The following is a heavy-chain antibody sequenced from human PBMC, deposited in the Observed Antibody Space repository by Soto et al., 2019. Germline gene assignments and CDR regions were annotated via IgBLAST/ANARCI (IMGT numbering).Heavy chain of an antibody. Sequence: GGSLRLSCAASGFTFSSYAVSWVRQAPGKGLEWVSAISGSGGSTYYADSVKGRFTISRDNSKNTLYLQMNSLRAEDTAVYYCAKAGLGMATNSRAFDYWGQGTLVTVSS. D-gene: IGHD5-12*01. CDR3: AKAGLGMATNSRAFDY. J-gene: IGHJ4*02. CDR1: GFTFSSYA. V-gene: IGHV3-23*01. CDR2: ISGSGGST.